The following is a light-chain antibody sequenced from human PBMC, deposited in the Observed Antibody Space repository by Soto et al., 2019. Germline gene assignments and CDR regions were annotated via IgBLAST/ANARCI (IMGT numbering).Light chain of an antibody. CDR2: DVS. V-gene: IGLV2-14*01. Sequence: QSALTQPASVSGSPGQSITISCTGTSSDVGGYNYVSWYQQHPGKAPNLMIYDVSNRPSGVSNRFSGAKSGNTAFLTISGLQAEDEADYYCSSYTSSSTLDVVFGGGTQLTVL. CDR3: SSYTSSSTLDVV. J-gene: IGLJ2*01. CDR1: SSDVGGYNY.